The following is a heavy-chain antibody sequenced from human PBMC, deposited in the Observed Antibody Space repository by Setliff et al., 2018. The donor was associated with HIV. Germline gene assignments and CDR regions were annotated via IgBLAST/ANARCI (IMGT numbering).Heavy chain of an antibody. Sequence: ASVKVSCKASGYTFTNYYMHWVQQAPGKGLEWMGRVDPEDGETIYAEKFQGRVTITADTSTDTAYMELSSLRSEDTAVYYCATDYSGYDYFDYWGQGTLVTVSS. J-gene: IGHJ4*02. CDR3: ATDYSGYDYFDY. D-gene: IGHD5-12*01. CDR1: GYTFTNYY. V-gene: IGHV1-69-2*01. CDR2: VDPEDGET.